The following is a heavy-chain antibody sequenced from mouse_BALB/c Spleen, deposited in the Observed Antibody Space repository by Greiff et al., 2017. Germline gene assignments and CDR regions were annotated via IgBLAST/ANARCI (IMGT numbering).Heavy chain of an antibody. CDR1: GYSITSDYA. V-gene: IGHV3-2*02. Sequence: EVKLVESGPGLVKPSQSLSLTCTVTGYSITSDYAWNWIRQFPGNKLEWMGYISYSGSTSYNPSLKSRISITRDTSKNQFFLQLNSVTTEDTATYYCARIDYYGSYWYFDVWGAGTTVTVSS. CDR3: ARIDYYGSYWYFDV. CDR2: ISYSGST. J-gene: IGHJ1*01. D-gene: IGHD1-1*01.